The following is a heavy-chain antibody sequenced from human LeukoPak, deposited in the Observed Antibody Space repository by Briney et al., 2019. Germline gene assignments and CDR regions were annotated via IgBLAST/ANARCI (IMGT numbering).Heavy chain of an antibody. D-gene: IGHD4-11*01. CDR3: ASLDHGNDYSALDY. CDR1: GYIFTNYW. CDR2: IYPGDSDT. Sequence: GESLKISCKGAGYIFTNYWIGWVRQMPGKGLEWMGIIYPGDSDTKYSPSFQGQVTISADKSISTAYLQWSSLKASDTAIYYCASLDHGNDYSALDYWGQGTLVTVSS. J-gene: IGHJ4*02. V-gene: IGHV5-51*01.